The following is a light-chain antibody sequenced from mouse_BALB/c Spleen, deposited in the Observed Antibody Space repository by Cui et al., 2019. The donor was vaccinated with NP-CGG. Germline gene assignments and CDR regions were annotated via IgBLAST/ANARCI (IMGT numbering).Light chain of an antibody. CDR3: ALWYSNHWV. J-gene: IGLJ1*01. V-gene: IGLV1*01. CDR2: GTN. CDR1: TGAVTTSNY. Sequence: PLVTQKSALTTSPGETVTLTCRSSTGAVTTSNYANWVQEKPDHLFTGLIGGTNNRAPGVPARFSGSLIGDKAALTITGAQTEDEAIYFCALWYSNHWVFGGGTKLTVL.